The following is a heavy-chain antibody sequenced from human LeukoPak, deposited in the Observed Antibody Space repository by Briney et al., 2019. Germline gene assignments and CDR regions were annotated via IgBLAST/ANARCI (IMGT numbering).Heavy chain of an antibody. CDR3: ARDPGYSYGHDY. CDR2: ISSSSSYI. J-gene: IGHJ4*02. V-gene: IGHV3-21*01. Sequence: GGSLRLSCAASGFTFSSYSMNWVRQAPGKGQEGVSSISSSSSYIYYADSVKGRFTISRDDAKNSLYLQMNSLRAEDTAVYYCARDPGYSYGHDYWGQGTLVTVSS. CDR1: GFTFSSYS. D-gene: IGHD5-18*01.